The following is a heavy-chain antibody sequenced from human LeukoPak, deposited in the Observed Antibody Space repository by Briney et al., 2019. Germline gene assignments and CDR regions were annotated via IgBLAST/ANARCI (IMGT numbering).Heavy chain of an antibody. CDR1: GGPISSSSYH. V-gene: IGHV4-39*01. CDR2: IYFSGST. Sequence: SETLSLTCTVSGGPISSSSYHWGWIRQPPGKGLEWIGNIYFSGSTYYNPSLKSRVTISVDMSKNQFSLKLSSVTAADTAVYYCARTYCSFTSCYLYWYFDLWGRGTLVTVSS. CDR3: ARTYCSFTSCYLYWYFDL. D-gene: IGHD2-2*01. J-gene: IGHJ2*01.